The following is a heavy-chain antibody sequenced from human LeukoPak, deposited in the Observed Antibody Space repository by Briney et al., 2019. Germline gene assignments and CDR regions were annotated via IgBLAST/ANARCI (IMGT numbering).Heavy chain of an antibody. CDR3: ARGSRTIELGDDY. V-gene: IGHV3-21*05. CDR2: ISSSSSDT. D-gene: IGHD5-24*01. CDR1: GFSVGSYG. J-gene: IGHJ4*02. Sequence: GGSLRLSCAASGFSVGSYGMSWVRQAPGKGLEWLSYISSSSSDTNYADSVKGRFTISRDNAKNSLYLQMNSLRAEDTAVYYCARGSRTIELGDDYWGQGTLVTVSS.